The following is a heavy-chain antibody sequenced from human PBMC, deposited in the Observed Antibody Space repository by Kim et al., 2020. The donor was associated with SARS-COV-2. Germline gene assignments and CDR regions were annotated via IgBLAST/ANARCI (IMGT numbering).Heavy chain of an antibody. CDR1: GDSISGYY. J-gene: IGHJ4*01. V-gene: IGHV4-59*08. Sequence: SETLSLTCTVSGDSISGYYWSWLRQFPGKGLEWIAYIHYSGAANYNPSLKSRITISGDTSKSQLSLKLNSVTTADTAVYYCARHEKESRCIATHLNFDY. CDR3: ARHEKESRCIATHLNFDY. CDR2: IHYSGAA. D-gene: IGHD2-21*01.